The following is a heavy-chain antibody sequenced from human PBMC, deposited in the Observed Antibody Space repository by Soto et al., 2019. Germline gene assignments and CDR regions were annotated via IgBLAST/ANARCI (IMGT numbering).Heavy chain of an antibody. CDR2: IRSKTNSYAT. Sequence: HPGGSLRLSCAASGFIFSGSTMHWVRQASGKGLEWVGRIRSKTNSYATAYAASMKGRFTISRDDSKNTAYLQMNSLKTEDTALYYCTREGAAHDYWGQGTLVTVSS. V-gene: IGHV3-73*01. CDR1: GFIFSGST. D-gene: IGHD1-26*01. CDR3: TREGAAHDY. J-gene: IGHJ4*02.